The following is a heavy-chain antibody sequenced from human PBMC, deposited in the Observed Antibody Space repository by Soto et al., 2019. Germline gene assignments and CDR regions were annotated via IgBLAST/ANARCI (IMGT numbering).Heavy chain of an antibody. CDR3: ARDSGVAEWTAYYYYGMDV. CDR1: GSSISSYY. D-gene: IGHD3-3*01. V-gene: IGHV4-59*01. CDR2: IYYSGST. Sequence: PSETLSLTCTVSGSSISSYYWSWIRQPPGKGLEWIGYIYYSGSTNYNPSLKSRVTISVDTSKNQFSLKLSSVTAADAAVYYCARDSGVAEWTAYYYYGMDVWGQGTTVTVSS. J-gene: IGHJ6*02.